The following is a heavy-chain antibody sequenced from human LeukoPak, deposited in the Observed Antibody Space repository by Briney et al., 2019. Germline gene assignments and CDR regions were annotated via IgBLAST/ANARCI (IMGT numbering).Heavy chain of an antibody. CDR1: GGSFSGYY. J-gene: IGHJ6*03. CDR2: INHSGST. CDR3: ARGRDSSSWYPRTKNYYMDV. D-gene: IGHD6-13*01. Sequence: PSETLSLTCAVYGGSFSGYYLSWIRQPPGKGLEWIGEINHSGSTNYNPSLKSRVTISVDTSKNQFSLKLSSVTAADTAVYYCARGRDSSSWYPRTKNYYMDVWGKGTTVTVSS. V-gene: IGHV4-34*01.